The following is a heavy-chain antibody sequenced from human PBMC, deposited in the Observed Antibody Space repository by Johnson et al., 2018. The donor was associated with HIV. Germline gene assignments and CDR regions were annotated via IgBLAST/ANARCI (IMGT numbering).Heavy chain of an antibody. CDR1: GFTFSSYW. V-gene: IGHV3-7*01. Sequence: VQLVESGGGLVQPGGSLRLSCAASGFTFSSYWMSWVRQAPGKGLEWVANIKQDGSEKYYVDSVKGRFTISRDNAKNSLYLQMNSLRAEDTAVYYCAKVRLGNHDGFDIWGQGTMVTVSS. J-gene: IGHJ3*02. CDR3: AKVRLGNHDGFDI. CDR2: IKQDGSEK. D-gene: IGHD1-14*01.